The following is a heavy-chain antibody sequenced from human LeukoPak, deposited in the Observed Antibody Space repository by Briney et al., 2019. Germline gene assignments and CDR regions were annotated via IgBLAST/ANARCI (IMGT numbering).Heavy chain of an antibody. CDR3: ARDVPIITLVRGVIITFWYFDL. CDR1: TGSISNYY. Sequence: SETLSLTCTVSTGSISNYYWSWIRQSAGKGLEWIGRIYASGRTNYNPSFKSRVTMSVDTSKNQFSLKLSSVTAADTAVYYCARDVPIITLVRGVIITFWYFDLWGRGTLVTVSS. CDR2: IYASGRT. J-gene: IGHJ2*01. D-gene: IGHD3-10*01. V-gene: IGHV4-4*07.